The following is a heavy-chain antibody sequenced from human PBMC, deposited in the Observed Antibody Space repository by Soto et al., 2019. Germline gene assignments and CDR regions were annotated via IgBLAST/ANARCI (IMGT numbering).Heavy chain of an antibody. D-gene: IGHD3-3*01. V-gene: IGHV1-18*01. Sequence: ASVKVSCKASGYTFTRSGISWVRQAPGQGLEWLGWINPDNGNTNYAQHLQGRVSLTTDTSTSTAYMDLRSLRSDDTAVYYCVRDLGITTFVVYIMCYYGMDVWGQGTTVTVSS. J-gene: IGHJ6*02. CDR2: INPDNGNT. CDR3: VRDLGITTFVVYIMCYYGMDV. CDR1: GYTFTRSG.